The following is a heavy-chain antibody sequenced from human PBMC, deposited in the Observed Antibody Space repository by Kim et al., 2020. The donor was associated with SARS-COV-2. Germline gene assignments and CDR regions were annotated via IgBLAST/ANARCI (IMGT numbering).Heavy chain of an antibody. V-gene: IGHV4-34*01. J-gene: IGHJ4*02. Sequence: NPSLKSRVTISVDTSKNQFSLKLSSVTAADTAVYYCARAGYSSSWGIDYWGQGTLVTVSS. D-gene: IGHD6-13*01. CDR3: ARAGYSSSWGIDY.